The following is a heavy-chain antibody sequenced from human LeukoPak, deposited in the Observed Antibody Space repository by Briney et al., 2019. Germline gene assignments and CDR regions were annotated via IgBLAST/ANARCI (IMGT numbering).Heavy chain of an antibody. CDR1: GGSITSGSYY. CDR2: IYHSGST. D-gene: IGHD6-13*01. Sequence: SQTLSLTCTVSGGSITSGSYYWSWIRQPPGKGLEWIGYIYHSGSTYYNPSLKSRVTISVDRSKNQFSLKLSSVTAADTAVYYCAREIAAAGAYYFDYWGQGTLVTVSS. J-gene: IGHJ4*02. CDR3: AREIAAAGAYYFDY. V-gene: IGHV4-30-2*01.